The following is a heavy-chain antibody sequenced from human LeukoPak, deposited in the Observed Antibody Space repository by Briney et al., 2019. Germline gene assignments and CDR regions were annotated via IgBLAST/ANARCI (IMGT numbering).Heavy chain of an antibody. CDR1: GFTFSSYA. J-gene: IGHJ4*02. CDR3: AKELYWNYYPDPYFDY. Sequence: GGSLRLSCAASGFTFSSYAMSWVRQAPGKGLEWVSAISGSGGSTYYADSVKGRFTISRDNSKNTLYLQMNSLRAEDTAVYYCAKELYWNYYPDPYFDYWGQGTLVTVSS. CDR2: ISGSGGST. V-gene: IGHV3-23*01. D-gene: IGHD1-7*01.